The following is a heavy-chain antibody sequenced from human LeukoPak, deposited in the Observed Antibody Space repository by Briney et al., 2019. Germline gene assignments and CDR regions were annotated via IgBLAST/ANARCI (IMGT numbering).Heavy chain of an antibody. Sequence: SETLSLTCTVSGGSISSYYWSWIRQPPGTGLEWIGYIYYSGSTDYNPSLKSRVTISVDTSKNQFSLKLSSVTAADTAVYYCARHAMDGYGFDYWGQGTLVTVSS. CDR2: IYYSGST. D-gene: IGHD5-18*01. CDR3: ARHAMDGYGFDY. V-gene: IGHV4-59*08. J-gene: IGHJ4*02. CDR1: GGSISSYY.